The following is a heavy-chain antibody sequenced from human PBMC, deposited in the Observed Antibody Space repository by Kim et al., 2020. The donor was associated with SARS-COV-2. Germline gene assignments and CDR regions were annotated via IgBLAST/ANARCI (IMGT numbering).Heavy chain of an antibody. Sequence: SVKVSCKASGGTFSSYAISWVRQAPGQGLEWMGRIIPILGIANYAQKFQGRVTITPAKSTSTAYMELSSLRSEDTAGYYCPRSIEYSSSSRYYYYMDVW. J-gene: IGHJ6*03. CDR3: PRSIEYSSSSRYYYYMDV. CDR1: GGTFSSYA. V-gene: IGHV1-69*04. D-gene: IGHD6-6*01. CDR2: IIPILGIA.